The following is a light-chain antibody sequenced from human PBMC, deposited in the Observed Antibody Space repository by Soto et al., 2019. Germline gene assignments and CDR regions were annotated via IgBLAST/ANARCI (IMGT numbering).Light chain of an antibody. J-gene: IGKJ1*01. CDR2: GAS. Sequence: EIVLTQSPGTLSLSPGERATLSCRASQTVSTSFLAWYQQKSGQAPRLLIYGASTRATGVPDRFSGSGSGTDFTLTISELEPEDFAVYYCQHRGTFGQGTKVDI. CDR3: QHRGT. V-gene: IGKV3-20*01. CDR1: QTVSTSF.